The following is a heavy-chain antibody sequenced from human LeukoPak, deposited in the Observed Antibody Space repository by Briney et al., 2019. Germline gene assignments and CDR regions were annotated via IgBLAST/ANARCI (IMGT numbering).Heavy chain of an antibody. J-gene: IGHJ6*02. V-gene: IGHV4-59*01. Sequence: PSETLSLTCTVSGGSISSYYWSWIRQPPGKGLEWIGYIYYSESTNYNPSLKSRVTISVDTSKNQFSLKLSSVTAADTAVYYCAREGHYYGMDVWGQGTTVTVSS. CDR3: AREGHYYGMDV. CDR2: IYYSEST. CDR1: GGSISSYY.